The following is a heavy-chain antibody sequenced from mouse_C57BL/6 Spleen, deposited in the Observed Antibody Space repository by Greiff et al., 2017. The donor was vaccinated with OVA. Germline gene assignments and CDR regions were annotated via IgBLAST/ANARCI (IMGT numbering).Heavy chain of an antibody. J-gene: IGHJ4*01. CDR2: IDPETGGT. V-gene: IGHV1-15*01. Sequence: QVHVKQSGAELVRPGASVTLSCKASGYTFTDYEMHWVKQTPVHGLEWIGAIDPETGGTAFNQKFKGKAILTADKSSSTAYMELRSLTSEDSAVYYCTRRDGYDVAMDYWGQGTSVTVSS. CDR3: TRRDGYDVAMDY. D-gene: IGHD2-2*01. CDR1: GYTFTDYE.